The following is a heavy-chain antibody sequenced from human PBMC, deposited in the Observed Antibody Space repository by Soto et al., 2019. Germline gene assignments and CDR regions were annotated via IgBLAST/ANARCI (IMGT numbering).Heavy chain of an antibody. Sequence: SETLSLTCAVYGGSFSGYYWSWIRQPPGKGLEWIGEINHSGSSNYNPSLKSRVTISVDTSKNQFSLKLSSVTAADTAVYYCARGLTRYYFDYWGQGTLVTVSS. CDR3: ARGLTRYYFDY. CDR1: GGSFSGYY. V-gene: IGHV4-34*01. CDR2: INHSGSS. D-gene: IGHD1-1*01. J-gene: IGHJ4*02.